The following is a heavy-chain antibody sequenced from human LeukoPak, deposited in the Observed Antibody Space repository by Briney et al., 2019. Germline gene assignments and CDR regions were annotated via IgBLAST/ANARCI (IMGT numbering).Heavy chain of an antibody. CDR3: ARDSSGYSSGWYPDY. CDR1: GGTFSSYA. V-gene: IGHV1-69*13. J-gene: IGHJ4*02. D-gene: IGHD6-19*01. Sequence: GASVKVSCKASGGTFSSYAISWVRQAPGQGLEWMGGIIPIFGTANCAQKFQGRVTITADESTSTAYMELSSLRSDDTAVYYCARDSSGYSSGWYPDYWGQGTLVTVSS. CDR2: IIPIFGTA.